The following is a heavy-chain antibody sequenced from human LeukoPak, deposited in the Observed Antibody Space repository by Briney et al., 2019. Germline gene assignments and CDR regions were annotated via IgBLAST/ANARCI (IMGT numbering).Heavy chain of an antibody. CDR3: AKMSSSSNWFDP. D-gene: IGHD6-6*01. Sequence: SETLSLTCAVSGVSISSCGYSWSWIRQPPGKGLEFIGYIYHSGSTYYNPSLKSRLTISVDRSENQLSLKLTSVTAADTAVYYCAKMSSSSNWFDPWGQGTLVTVSS. V-gene: IGHV4-30-2*01. CDR2: IYHSGST. J-gene: IGHJ5*02. CDR1: GVSISSCGYS.